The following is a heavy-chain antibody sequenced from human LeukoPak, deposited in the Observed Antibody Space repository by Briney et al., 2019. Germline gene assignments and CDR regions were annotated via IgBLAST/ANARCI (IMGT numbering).Heavy chain of an antibody. Sequence: SETLSLTCTVSGGSISSGDYYWSWIRQPPGKGLEWIGYIYYSGSTYYNPSLKSRVTISVDTSKNQFSLKLSSVTAADTAVYYCAREGDDSGYYDYWGQGTLVTVSS. CDR2: IYYSGST. D-gene: IGHD3-22*01. V-gene: IGHV4-30-4*02. J-gene: IGHJ4*02. CDR3: AREGDDSGYYDY. CDR1: GGSISSGDYY.